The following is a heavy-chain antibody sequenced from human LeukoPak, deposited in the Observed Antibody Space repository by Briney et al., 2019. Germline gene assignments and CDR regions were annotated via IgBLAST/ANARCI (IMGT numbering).Heavy chain of an antibody. CDR1: GGTFSSYA. J-gene: IGHJ6*03. Sequence: ASVKVSFKASGGTFSSYAISWVRQAPGQGLEWMGRIIPIFGTAHKAQKFQGRVTITTDESTSTAYKELSSLRSEDTAVYYCATYWPGPYGDYEGYYYMDVWGKGTTVTVSS. CDR3: ATYWPGPYGDYEGYYYMDV. V-gene: IGHV1-69*05. CDR2: IIPIFGTA. D-gene: IGHD4-17*01.